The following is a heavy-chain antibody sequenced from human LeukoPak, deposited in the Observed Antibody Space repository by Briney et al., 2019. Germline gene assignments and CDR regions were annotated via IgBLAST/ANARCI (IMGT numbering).Heavy chain of an antibody. Sequence: TSETLSLTCTVSGGSISSYYWSWIRQPPGKGLEWIGYMYYSGITNYNPSLRSRVTISVDTSKNQFSLKLSSVTAADTAVYYCARNLGSGWYYDYWGQGILVTVSS. J-gene: IGHJ4*02. D-gene: IGHD6-19*01. CDR3: ARNLGSGWYYDY. V-gene: IGHV4-59*08. CDR2: MYYSGIT. CDR1: GGSISSYY.